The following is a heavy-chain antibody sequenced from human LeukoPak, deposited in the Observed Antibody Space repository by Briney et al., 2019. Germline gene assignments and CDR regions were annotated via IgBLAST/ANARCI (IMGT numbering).Heavy chain of an antibody. CDR3: AKDWDDCSGGSCYDIGYYFDY. CDR1: GFTFSSYG. Sequence: GGSLRLSCAASGFTFSSYGMHWVRQAPGKGLEWVAFIRYDGSNKYYADSVKGRFTISRDNSKNTLYLQVNSLRAEDTAVYYCAKDWDDCSGGSCYDIGYYFDYWGQGTLVTVSS. J-gene: IGHJ4*02. D-gene: IGHD2-15*01. CDR2: IRYDGSNK. V-gene: IGHV3-30*02.